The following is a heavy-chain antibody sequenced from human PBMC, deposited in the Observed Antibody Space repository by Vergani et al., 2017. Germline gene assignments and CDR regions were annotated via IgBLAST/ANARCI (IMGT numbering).Heavy chain of an antibody. CDR2: ISPDGSAT. CDR1: GFTFSSYS. Sequence: EVQLVESGGGLVKPGGSLRLSCAASGFTFSSYSMNWVRQAPEKGLEWVAHISPDGSATSYVDSVKGRFTISRDNTKSSLYLQMNSLRAEDTGVYYCARDRYYLGSGSYPYFYYYGLDVWGQGTLVTVSS. CDR3: ARDRYYLGSGSYPYFYYYGLDV. V-gene: IGHV3-7*01. J-gene: IGHJ6*02. D-gene: IGHD3-10*01.